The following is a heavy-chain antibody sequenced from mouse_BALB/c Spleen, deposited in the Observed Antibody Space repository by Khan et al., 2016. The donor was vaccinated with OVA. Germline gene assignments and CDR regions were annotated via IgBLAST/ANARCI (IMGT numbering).Heavy chain of an antibody. CDR1: GYSITSGYD. CDR3: ARTARIKY. CDR2: ISYSGST. J-gene: IGHJ2*01. D-gene: IGHD1-2*01. V-gene: IGHV3-2*02. Sequence: VELVESGPGLVKPSQSLSLTCTVTGYSITSGYDWNWIRQFPGNKLEWMGYISYSGSTNYNPSLKSRISITRDTSKNQFFLQLNSVTTEDTATYYCARTARIKYWGQGTTLTVSS.